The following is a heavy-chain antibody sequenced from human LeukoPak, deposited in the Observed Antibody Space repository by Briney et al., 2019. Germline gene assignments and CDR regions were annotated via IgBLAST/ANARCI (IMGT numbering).Heavy chain of an antibody. CDR3: ARDSPYYYYYYMDV. J-gene: IGHJ6*03. Sequence: PSETLSLTCTVSGGSISTYYWNWIRQPPGKGLEWIGYIYYSRSTNYNPSLKSRVTISEDKSKNQFSLKLTSVTAADTAVYYCARDSPYYYYYYMDVWGKGTTVTVSS. V-gene: IGHV4-59*12. CDR2: IYYSRST. CDR1: GGSISTYY.